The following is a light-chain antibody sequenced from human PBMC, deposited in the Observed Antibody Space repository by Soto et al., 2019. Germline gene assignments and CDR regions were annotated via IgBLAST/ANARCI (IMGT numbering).Light chain of an antibody. Sequence: DIQMTPSTSQLSASVGDRVTITCRASQSISRWLAWHQQKPGKAPRLLIYDASNLQRGVPPRFSGSGSGTEFTLTITSLQPEDFATYYCQQYNDYSGMFGQGTKVDIK. CDR3: QQYNDYSGM. J-gene: IGKJ1*01. CDR2: DAS. V-gene: IGKV1-5*01. CDR1: QSISRW.